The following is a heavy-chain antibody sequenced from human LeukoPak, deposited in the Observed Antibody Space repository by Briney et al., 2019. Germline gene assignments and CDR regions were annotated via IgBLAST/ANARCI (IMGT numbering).Heavy chain of an antibody. CDR3: TTDPLHIELMLYAIHDY. J-gene: IGHJ4*02. V-gene: IGHV3-15*01. CDR2: IKSKSDGGTT. D-gene: IGHD2-8*01. CDR1: GFTVSNAW. Sequence: PGGSLRLSCAASGFTVSNAWMSWVRQAPGKGLEWVGRIKSKSDGGTTDYAAPVKGRFTISRDDSKNMLYLQMNSLKTGDSAVYYCTTDPLHIELMLYAIHDYWGQGTLVTVSS.